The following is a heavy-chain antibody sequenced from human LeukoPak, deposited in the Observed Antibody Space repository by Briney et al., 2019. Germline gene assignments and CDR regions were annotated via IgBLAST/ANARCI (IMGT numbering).Heavy chain of an antibody. V-gene: IGHV3-48*01. D-gene: IGHD6-6*01. CDR2: ISSSSSTI. CDR3: ARVAARPRALDY. CDR1: GFTFSRYS. Sequence: GGSLRLSCAASGFTFSRYSMNWFRQAPGKGLEWVSYISSSSSTIYYADSVKGRFTISRDNAKNSLYLQMNSMRAQYTAVYYCARVAARPRALDYWVQETLVTVSS. J-gene: IGHJ4*02.